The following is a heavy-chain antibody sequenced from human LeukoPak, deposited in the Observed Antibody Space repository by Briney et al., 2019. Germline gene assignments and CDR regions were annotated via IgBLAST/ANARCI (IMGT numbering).Heavy chain of an antibody. V-gene: IGHV4-34*01. Sequence: PSETLSLTCAVCGGSFSGYYWSWIRQPPGKGLEWIGEINHSGSTNYNPSLKSRVTISVDTSKNQFSLKLSSVTAADTAVYYCARDVGAEERAFDIWGQGTMVTVSS. D-gene: IGHD3-16*01. CDR1: GGSFSGYY. CDR3: ARDVGAEERAFDI. J-gene: IGHJ3*02. CDR2: INHSGST.